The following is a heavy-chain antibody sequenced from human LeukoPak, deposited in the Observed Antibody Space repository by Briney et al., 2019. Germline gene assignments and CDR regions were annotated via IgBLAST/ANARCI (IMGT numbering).Heavy chain of an antibody. CDR2: ISGSGNTT. CDR3: AKVRMAGTSDY. Sequence: GGSLRLSCAASGFTFGSYAMSWVRQAPGKGLEWVSAISGSGNTTYYADSVKGRFTVSRDNSNNTLYLQMNSLRVEDTAVYYCAKVRMAGTSDYWGQGTLVTVSS. J-gene: IGHJ4*02. D-gene: IGHD6-19*01. CDR1: GFTFGSYA. V-gene: IGHV3-23*01.